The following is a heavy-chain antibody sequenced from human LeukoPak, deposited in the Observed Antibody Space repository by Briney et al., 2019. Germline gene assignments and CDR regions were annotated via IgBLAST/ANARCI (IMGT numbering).Heavy chain of an antibody. Sequence: GGSLRLSCAASGFSFSGYWMTWVRQAPGKGLEWVANINENGGEKHYVDSVRGRFTISRDNAKNSLYLQMNSLRAEDTAVYYCAFPRYQLPFDYWGQGTLVTVSS. CDR2: INENGGEK. J-gene: IGHJ4*02. CDR1: GFSFSGYW. V-gene: IGHV3-7*01. D-gene: IGHD2-2*01. CDR3: AFPRYQLPFDY.